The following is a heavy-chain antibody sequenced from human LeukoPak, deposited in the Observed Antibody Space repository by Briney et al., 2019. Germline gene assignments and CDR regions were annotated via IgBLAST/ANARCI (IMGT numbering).Heavy chain of an antibody. V-gene: IGHV4-39*07. Sequence: SETLSLTCTVSGGSISSGGYYWGSIRQPPVKGLEWIGRIHHSGNTYYHPSRKSRVTMSLDMSKHQFSLKMSSVTAADTAVYYCARQFWSGNKWFDPWGQGALVTVSS. D-gene: IGHD3-3*02. J-gene: IGHJ5*02. CDR1: GGSISSGGYY. CDR3: ARQFWSGNKWFDP. CDR2: IHHSGNT.